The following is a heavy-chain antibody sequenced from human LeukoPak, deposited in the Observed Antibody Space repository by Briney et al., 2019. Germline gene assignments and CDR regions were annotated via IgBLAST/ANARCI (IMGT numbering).Heavy chain of an antibody. D-gene: IGHD4-17*01. CDR1: GGSFSGYY. V-gene: IGHV4-34*01. Sequence: SETLSLICAVYGGSFSGYYWSWIRQPPGKGLEWIVEINHSGSTNYNPSLKSRVTISVDTSKNQLSLELSSVTAADTAVYYCARGGSRTVTTAYWGQGTLVTVSS. J-gene: IGHJ4*02. CDR3: ARGGSRTVTTAY. CDR2: INHSGST.